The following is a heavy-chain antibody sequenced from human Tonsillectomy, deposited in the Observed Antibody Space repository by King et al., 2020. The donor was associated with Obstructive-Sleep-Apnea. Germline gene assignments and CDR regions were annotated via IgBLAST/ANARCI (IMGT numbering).Heavy chain of an antibody. CDR1: GGSISSSSYY. CDR3: ATRDYYDSSGYYSNYFDY. D-gene: IGHD3-22*01. Sequence: QLQESGPGLVKPSETLSLTCTVSGGSISSSSYYWGWIRQPPGKGLEWIGSIYYSGSTYCNPSLKSRVTISVDTSKNQFSLKLSSVTAADTAVYYCATRDYYDSSGYYSNYFDYWGQGTLVTVSS. V-gene: IGHV4-39*07. J-gene: IGHJ4*02. CDR2: IYYSGST.